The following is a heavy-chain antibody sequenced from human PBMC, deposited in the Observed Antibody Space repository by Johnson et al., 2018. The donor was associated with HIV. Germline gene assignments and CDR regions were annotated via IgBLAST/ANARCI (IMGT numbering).Heavy chain of an antibody. D-gene: IGHD5-18*01. CDR2: IQQDGSDT. J-gene: IGHJ3*01. CDR1: GFTFSNYW. CDR3: ARESTAWGGDYVGYGLDV. V-gene: IGHV3-7*01. Sequence: VQLVESGGGVVQPGRSLRLSCAASGFTFSNYWMTWVRQAPGKGLEWVANIQQDGSDTYYVDSVKGRFTISRDNSKNTLYLQMNSLRAEETAVYYCARESTAWGGDYVGYGLDVWGQGTLVAVSS.